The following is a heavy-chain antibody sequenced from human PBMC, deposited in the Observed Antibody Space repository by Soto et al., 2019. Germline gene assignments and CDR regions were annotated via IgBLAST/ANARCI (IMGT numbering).Heavy chain of an antibody. CDR1: GYTLTELS. CDR2: FDPEDGET. D-gene: IGHD3-9*01. Sequence: ASVKVSCKVSGYTLTELSMHWVLQAPGEGLEWMGGFDPEDGETIYAQKFQGRVTMTEDTSTDTAYMELSSLRSEDTAVYYCATIRPYYDILTGYFGDYFDYWGQGTLVTVSS. V-gene: IGHV1-24*01. J-gene: IGHJ4*02. CDR3: ATIRPYYDILTGYFGDYFDY.